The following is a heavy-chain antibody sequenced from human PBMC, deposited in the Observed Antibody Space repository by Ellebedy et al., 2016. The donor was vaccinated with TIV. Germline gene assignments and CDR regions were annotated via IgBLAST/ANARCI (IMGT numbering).Heavy chain of an antibody. CDR3: ARHTVTTMYYFDY. Sequence: SETLSLXXTVSGYSISSSSYYWGWIRQPPGKGLEWIGSIYYSGSTYYNPSLKSRVTISVDTSKNQFSLKLSSVTAADTAVYYCARHTVTTMYYFDYWGQGTLVTVSS. D-gene: IGHD4-17*01. V-gene: IGHV4-39*07. CDR2: IYYSGST. J-gene: IGHJ4*02. CDR1: GYSISSSSYY.